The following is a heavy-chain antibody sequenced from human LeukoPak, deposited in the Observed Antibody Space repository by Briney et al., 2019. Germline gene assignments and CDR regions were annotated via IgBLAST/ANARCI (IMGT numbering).Heavy chain of an antibody. Sequence: PSETLSLTCTVSGGSISSSSYYWGWIRQPPGKGQEWIGSIYYSGSTYYNPSLKSRVTISVDTSKNQFSLKLSSVTAADTAVYYCARRGTYYYDSSGYYTKYYFDYWGQGTLVTVSS. CDR2: IYYSGST. V-gene: IGHV4-39*01. D-gene: IGHD3-22*01. J-gene: IGHJ4*02. CDR3: ARRGTYYYDSSGYYTKYYFDY. CDR1: GGSISSSSYY.